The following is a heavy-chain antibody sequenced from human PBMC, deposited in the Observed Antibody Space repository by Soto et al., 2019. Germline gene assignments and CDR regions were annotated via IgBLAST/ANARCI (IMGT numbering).Heavy chain of an antibody. J-gene: IGHJ6*03. CDR3: ASDPGEADILTPTYYYYYYMDV. CDR2: IWYDGSNK. D-gene: IGHD3-9*01. CDR1: GFTFSSYG. V-gene: IGHV3-33*01. Sequence: GGSLRLSCAASGFTFSSYGMHWVRQAPGKGLEWVAVIWYDGSNKYYADSVKGRFTISRDNSKNTLYLQMNSLRAEDTAVYYCASDPGEADILTPTYYYYYYMDVWGKGTTVTVSS.